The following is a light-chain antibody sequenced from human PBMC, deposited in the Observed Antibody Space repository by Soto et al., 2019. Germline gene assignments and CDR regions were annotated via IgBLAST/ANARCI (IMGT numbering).Light chain of an antibody. CDR3: SLYTTSNTRQIV. V-gene: IGLV2-14*03. CDR2: DVS. J-gene: IGLJ1*01. Sequence: QSVLTQPASVSESPGQSITISCTGTSSDVGGYNYVSWYQHHPGKAPKLMIFDVSNRPSGVSNRFSGSKSGNTASLTISGLQPEDEADYYCSLYTTSNTRQIVFGTGTKVTVL. CDR1: SSDVGGYNY.